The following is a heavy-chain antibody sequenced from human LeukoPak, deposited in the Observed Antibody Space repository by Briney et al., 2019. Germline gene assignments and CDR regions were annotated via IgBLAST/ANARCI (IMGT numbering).Heavy chain of an antibody. D-gene: IGHD2-21*02. J-gene: IGHJ6*04. CDR3: ARDHRVTYYYGMDV. Sequence: RGSLRLSCAASGFTFSSYWMHWVRQAPGKGLVSVSRINTDGSGTSNADSVKGRFTISRDNAKNTLYLQMNSLRAEDTAVYYCARDHRVTYYYGMDVWGKGTTVTVSS. V-gene: IGHV3-74*01. CDR1: GFTFSSYW. CDR2: INTDGSGT.